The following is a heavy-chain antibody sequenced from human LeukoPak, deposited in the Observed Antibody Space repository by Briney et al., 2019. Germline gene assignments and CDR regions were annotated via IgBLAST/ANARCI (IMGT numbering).Heavy chain of an antibody. CDR3: ATLMNDYGGNLGYFDY. J-gene: IGHJ4*02. V-gene: IGHV4-4*07. CDR2: IYTSGST. CDR1: GGSISSYY. Sequence: SETLSLTCTVSGGSISSYYWSWIRQPAGKGLEWIGRIYTSGSTNYNPSLESRVTMSVDTSKNQFSLKLSSVTAADTAVYYCATLMNDYGGNLGYFDYWGQGTLVTVSS. D-gene: IGHD4-23*01.